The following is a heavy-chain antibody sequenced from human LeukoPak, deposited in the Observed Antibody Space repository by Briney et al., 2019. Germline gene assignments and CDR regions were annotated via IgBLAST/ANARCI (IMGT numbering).Heavy chain of an antibody. V-gene: IGHV3-48*03. D-gene: IGHD3-22*01. CDR2: IRSDSTI. CDR1: GFPFSTYE. Sequence: PGGSLRLSCAASGFPFSTYEMNWVRQAPGKGLEWVSYIRSDSTIYYADSVKGRFTISRDNDKNSLYLQMNSLRAEDTAVYYCARLNSSGYYEFDYWGQGTLVTVSS. CDR3: ARLNSSGYYEFDY. J-gene: IGHJ4*02.